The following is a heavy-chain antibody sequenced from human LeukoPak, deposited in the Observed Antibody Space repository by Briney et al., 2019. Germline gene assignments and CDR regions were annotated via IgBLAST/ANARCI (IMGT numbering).Heavy chain of an antibody. CDR2: IIPIFGIA. Sequence: SVKVSCKASGGAFSSYAISWVRQAPGQGLEWMGRIIPIFGIANYAQKFQGRVTITADKSTSTAYMELSSLRSEDTAVYYCASYYYDSSGYYPTLSYFDYWGQGTLVTVSS. CDR1: GGAFSSYA. V-gene: IGHV1-69*04. J-gene: IGHJ4*02. D-gene: IGHD3-22*01. CDR3: ASYYYDSSGYYPTLSYFDY.